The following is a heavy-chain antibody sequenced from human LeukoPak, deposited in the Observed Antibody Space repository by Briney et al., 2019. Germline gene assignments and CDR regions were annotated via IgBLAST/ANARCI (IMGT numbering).Heavy chain of an antibody. Sequence: GGSLRLSCAASGFTFRSYGMHWVRQAPGKGLEWVAVISYDGSNKYYGDSVKGRFTISRDNSKNTLYLQMNSLRAEDTAVYYCAREGYYYGSGNRVYYYGMDVWGQGTTVTVSS. CDR2: ISYDGSNK. J-gene: IGHJ6*02. D-gene: IGHD3-10*01. V-gene: IGHV3-33*05. CDR3: AREGYYYGSGNRVYYYGMDV. CDR1: GFTFRSYG.